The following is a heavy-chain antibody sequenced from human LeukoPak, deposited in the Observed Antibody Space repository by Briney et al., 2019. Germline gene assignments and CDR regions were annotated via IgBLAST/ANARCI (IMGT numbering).Heavy chain of an antibody. CDR1: GGALSGFY. CDR3: AKDRNYGPKFPFYFDS. Sequence: SETLSLTCRVSGGALSGFYWNWIRQSAGKGLEWSGRLHTSGITNYNPCLESRITMSLDTSKNQFSPKVTSLTAADTAVYYCAKDRNYGPKFPFYFDSWGQGIQVTVSS. CDR2: LHTSGIT. J-gene: IGHJ4*02. V-gene: IGHV4-4*07. D-gene: IGHD4/OR15-4a*01.